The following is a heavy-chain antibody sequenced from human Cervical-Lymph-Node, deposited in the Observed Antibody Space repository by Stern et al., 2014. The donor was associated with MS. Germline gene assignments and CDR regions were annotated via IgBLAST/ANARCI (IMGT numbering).Heavy chain of an antibody. Sequence: QVQLVQSGSELKKPGASVKVSCKASGYTLTNCPINWVRQAPGQGLEWMGWINTNTGNSTYAQDFTGRFVFSLDTSVSTAYLQISNLKAEDTAVYYCARDFVDTAMITRSDYLDCWGQGTLVTVSS. D-gene: IGHD5-18*01. V-gene: IGHV7-4-1*02. CDR1: GYTLTNCP. J-gene: IGHJ4*02. CDR3: ARDFVDTAMITRSDYLDC. CDR2: INTNTGNS.